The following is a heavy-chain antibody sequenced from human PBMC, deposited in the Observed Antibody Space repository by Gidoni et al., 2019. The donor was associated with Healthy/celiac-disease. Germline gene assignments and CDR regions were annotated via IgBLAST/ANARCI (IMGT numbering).Heavy chain of an antibody. CDR2: IWYDGSNK. CDR1: GFTFSSYG. J-gene: IGHJ6*02. V-gene: IGHV3-33*01. D-gene: IGHD3-10*01. CDR3: ARDLRVYTGGYGMDV. Sequence: GFTFSSYGMHWVRQAPGKGLEWVAVIWYDGSNKYYADSVKGRFTISRDNSKNTLYLQMNSLRAEDTDVYYCARDLRVYTGGYGMDVWGQGTTVTVSS.